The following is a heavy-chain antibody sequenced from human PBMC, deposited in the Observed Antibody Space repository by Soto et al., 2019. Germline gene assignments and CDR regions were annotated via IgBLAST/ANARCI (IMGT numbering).Heavy chain of an antibody. J-gene: IGHJ2*01. D-gene: IGHD6-13*01. CDR3: EKVKAAVLRYFDL. V-gene: IGHV3-23*01. Sequence: EVQLLESGGGLVQPGGSLRLSCAASGFTFSSYAMSWVRQAPGKGLEWVSAISGSGGSTYYAASVKGRFTISRDNSKNTLYLQMNSLRAEDTAVYYCEKVKAAVLRYFDLWGRGTLVTVSS. CDR2: ISGSGGST. CDR1: GFTFSSYA.